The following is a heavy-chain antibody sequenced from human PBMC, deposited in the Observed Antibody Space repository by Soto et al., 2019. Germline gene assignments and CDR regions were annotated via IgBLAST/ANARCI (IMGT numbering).Heavy chain of an antibody. CDR2: ISAYNGNT. CDR3: ARDRLVRGVYYYYYGMDV. Sequence: ASVKVSCKASGYTFTSYGISWVRRAPGQGLEWMGWISAYNGNTNYAQKLQGRVTMTTDTSTSTAYMELRSPRSDDTAVYYCARDRLVRGVYYYYYGMDVWGQGTTVTVSS. D-gene: IGHD3-10*01. J-gene: IGHJ6*02. V-gene: IGHV1-18*01. CDR1: GYTFTSYG.